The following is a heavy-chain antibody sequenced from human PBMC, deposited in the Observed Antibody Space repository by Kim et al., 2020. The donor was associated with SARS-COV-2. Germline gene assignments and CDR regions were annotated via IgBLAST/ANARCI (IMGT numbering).Heavy chain of an antibody. J-gene: IGHJ6*02. D-gene: IGHD6-19*01. CDR2: INAGNGNT. V-gene: IGHV1-3*01. Sequence: ASVKVYCKASGYTFTSYAMHWVRQAPGQRLEWMGWINAGNGNTKYSQKFQGRVTITRDTSASTAYMELSSLRSEDTAVYYCARGGGPVAPDVWGQGTTVTVSS. CDR3: ARGGGPVAPDV. CDR1: GYTFTSYA.